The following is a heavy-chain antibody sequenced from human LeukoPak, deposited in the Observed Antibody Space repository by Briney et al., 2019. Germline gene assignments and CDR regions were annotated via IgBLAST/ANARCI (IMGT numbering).Heavy chain of an antibody. CDR1: GFTFSSYS. D-gene: IGHD6-25*01. CDR2: ISYDGSNK. V-gene: IGHV3-30*03. Sequence: GGSLRLSCAASGFTFSSYSMHWVRQAPGKGLEWVAVISYDGSNKYYADSVKGRFTISRDNSKNTLYLQMNSLRAEDTAVYYCARTPQYSSGWPLYYDYGMDVWGQGTTVTVSS. J-gene: IGHJ6*02. CDR3: ARTPQYSSGWPLYYDYGMDV.